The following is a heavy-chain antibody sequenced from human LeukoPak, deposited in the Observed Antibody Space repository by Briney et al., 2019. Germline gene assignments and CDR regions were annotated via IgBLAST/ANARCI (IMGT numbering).Heavy chain of an antibody. D-gene: IGHD3-16*01. CDR2: INPSAGST. J-gene: IGHJ4*02. CDR1: GHTFTIYY. CDR3: ARGPQVYDIRDSTAAKIDY. V-gene: IGHV1-46*01. Sequence: ASVKVSCKASGHTFTIYYMHWVRQAPGQGLEWMGIINPSAGSTSYAQKFQGRVTMTRDMSTSTVYMELSSLRSEDTAVYYCARGPQVYDIRDSTAAKIDYWGQGTLVTVSS.